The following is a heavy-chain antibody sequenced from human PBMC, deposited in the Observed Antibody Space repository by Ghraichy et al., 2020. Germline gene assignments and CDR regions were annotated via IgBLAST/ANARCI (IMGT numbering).Heavy chain of an antibody. D-gene: IGHD4-17*01. CDR2: IKIKTDGGTT. CDR3: TTDEWTVDAFDI. Sequence: LSLTCAASGFTFSNAWMSWVRQAPGKGLEWVGHIKIKTDGGTTDYAAPVKGRFTISRDDSKNTLYLQMNSLKTEDTAVYYCTTDEWTVDAFDIWGQGTMVTVSS. V-gene: IGHV3-15*01. J-gene: IGHJ3*02. CDR1: GFTFSNAW.